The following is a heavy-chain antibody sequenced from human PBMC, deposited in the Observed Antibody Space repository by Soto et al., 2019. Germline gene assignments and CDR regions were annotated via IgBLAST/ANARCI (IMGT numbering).Heavy chain of an antibody. Sequence: QVQLVESGGGVVQPGRSLRLSCVGSGFTFSSYGMHWVRQAPGKGLEWLAVISFDGNYKYHADSVKGRFTISRDNSKNTLFLEMSSLRPEDTAVYYCVKDNLHSGSSENWYFDLWGRGTLVTVSS. D-gene: IGHD1-26*01. J-gene: IGHJ2*01. V-gene: IGHV3-30*18. CDR3: VKDNLHSGSSENWYFDL. CDR1: GFTFSSYG. CDR2: ISFDGNYK.